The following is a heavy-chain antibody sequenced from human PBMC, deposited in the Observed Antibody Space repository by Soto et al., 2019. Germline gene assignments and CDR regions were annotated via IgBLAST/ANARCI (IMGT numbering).Heavy chain of an antibody. V-gene: IGHV3-33*01. CDR2: IWNDGSNN. D-gene: IGHD6-13*01. CDR1: GFTFNNYG. CDR3: ARRQIPPPTRGAANARGGMDV. Sequence: QVHLVESGGGVVQPGRSLRLSCAASGFTFNNYGMHWVRQAPGKGLEWLAVIWNDGSNNCYANSVKGRFTISRDNSKNTLYLQMSSLRAEDTAVYYCARRQIPPPTRGAANARGGMDVWGQGTTVTVSS. J-gene: IGHJ6*02.